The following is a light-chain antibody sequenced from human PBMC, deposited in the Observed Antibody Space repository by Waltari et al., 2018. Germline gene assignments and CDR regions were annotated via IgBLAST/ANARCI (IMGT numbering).Light chain of an antibody. CDR3: QQYDISPLT. CDR2: GAS. V-gene: IGKV3-20*01. J-gene: IGKJ4*01. CDR1: QTVRTTY. Sequence: EIVLTQSPGTLSLSPGERATLSCRASQTVRTTYLAWYQQKPGQAPTLLIYGASSRATGIPDRFRGSGSRTDFSLTISSLEPEDFAVYYCQQYDISPLTFGGGTKVEIK.